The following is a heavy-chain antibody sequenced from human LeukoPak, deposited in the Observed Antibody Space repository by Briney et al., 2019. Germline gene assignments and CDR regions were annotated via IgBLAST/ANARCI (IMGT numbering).Heavy chain of an antibody. Sequence: GGSLRLSCAASGFTLSSYSMNWVRQAPGKGLEWVSSISSSSSYIYYADSVKGRFTISRDNAKNSLYLQMNSLRAEDTAVYYCAKAAYSSSSLDAFDIWGQGTMVTVSS. CDR3: AKAAYSSSSLDAFDI. D-gene: IGHD6-6*01. CDR1: GFTLSSYS. J-gene: IGHJ3*02. V-gene: IGHV3-21*04. CDR2: ISSSSSYI.